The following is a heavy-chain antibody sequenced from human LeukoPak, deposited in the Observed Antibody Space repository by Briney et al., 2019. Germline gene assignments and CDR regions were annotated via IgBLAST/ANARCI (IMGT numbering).Heavy chain of an antibody. CDR2: TRDKTNGYTT. Sequence: PGGSLRLSCAASGFTLSDHYIDWVRQAPGKGLEWVGRTRDKTNGYTTEYAASVKGRFSISRDDSKNSLYPQMNSLKTEDTAVYYCIRLRYNSVWDVDYWGQGTLVTVSS. CDR3: IRLRYNSVWDVDY. D-gene: IGHD6-19*01. J-gene: IGHJ4*02. CDR1: GFTLSDHY. V-gene: IGHV3-72*01.